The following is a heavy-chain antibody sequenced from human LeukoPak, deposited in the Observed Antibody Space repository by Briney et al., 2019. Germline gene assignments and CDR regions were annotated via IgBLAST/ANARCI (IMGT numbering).Heavy chain of an antibody. Sequence: SQTVSLTCAISGDSVSSNSAAWSWIRQSPSRGLEWLGRTYYRSKWYNDYAVSVKSRITINPDTSKNQFSLQLNSVTPEDTAVYYCARDQLAYCGGDCYANHDAFDIWGQGTMVTVSS. CDR1: GDSVSSNSAA. J-gene: IGHJ3*02. D-gene: IGHD2-21*02. V-gene: IGHV6-1*01. CDR2: TYYRSKWYN. CDR3: ARDQLAYCGGDCYANHDAFDI.